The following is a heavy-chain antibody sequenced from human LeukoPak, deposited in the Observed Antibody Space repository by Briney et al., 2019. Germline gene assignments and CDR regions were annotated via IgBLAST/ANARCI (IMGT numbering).Heavy chain of an antibody. CDR1: GYTFTSYA. D-gene: IGHD3-9*01. Sequence: ASVKVSCKASGYTFTSYAISWVRQAPGQGLEWMGWINPRSGDTNYAQQFQGRLTMTRDTSISTAYMDLSRLTSDDTAVYFCVRDWELRYSQGGFDYWGQGTLVTVSS. V-gene: IGHV1-2*02. J-gene: IGHJ4*02. CDR2: INPRSGDT. CDR3: VRDWELRYSQGGFDY.